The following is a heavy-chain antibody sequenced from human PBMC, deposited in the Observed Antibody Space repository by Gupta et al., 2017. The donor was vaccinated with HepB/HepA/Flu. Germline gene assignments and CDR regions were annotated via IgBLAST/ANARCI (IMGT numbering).Heavy chain of an antibody. Sequence: HGRLAESGGGVVQSGRSLRLSCLDSRGMVTDYGFHLVRLVPGKGLEWVAAISSDATEEFYADAVKGRFVISRDNPEKTLYLQMNSLRPEDTALYYCARDRGNSARGGMDDWGQGTTVTVSS. CDR3: ARDRGNSARGGMDD. CDR2: ISSDATEE. V-gene: IGHV3-30*03. J-gene: IGHJ6*02. D-gene: IGHD6-6*01. CDR1: RGMVTDYG.